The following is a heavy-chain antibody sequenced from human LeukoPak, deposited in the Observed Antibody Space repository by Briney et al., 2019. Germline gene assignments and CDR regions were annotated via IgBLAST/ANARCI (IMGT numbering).Heavy chain of an antibody. D-gene: IGHD6-6*01. Sequence: GGSLRLSCAASVFIFSEYTMHWLRESPGKGLEWVALILNDGNRAGSADSVKGRFTIYRDNSKKTLSLEINTQRAEDTAVYFCARNPLLYSGSSRVLFDLWGRGTLVTVSS. J-gene: IGHJ2*01. CDR1: VFIFSEYT. V-gene: IGHV3-30*14. CDR2: ILNDGNRA. CDR3: ARNPLLYSGSSRVLFDL.